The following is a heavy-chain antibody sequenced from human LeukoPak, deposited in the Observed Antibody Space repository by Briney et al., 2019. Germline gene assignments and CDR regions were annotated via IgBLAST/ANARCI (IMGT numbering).Heavy chain of an antibody. V-gene: IGHV4-39*01. CDR2: IYYSWST. CDR3: ARQAITFGGVIVNFDY. CDR1: GGSISSSSYY. J-gene: IGHJ4*02. D-gene: IGHD3-16*02. Sequence: SETLSLTCTVSGGSISSSSYYWGWIRQPPGKGLEWIGRIYYSWSTYYNPSLKSRVTISVDTSKNQSSLKLSSVTAADTAVYYCARQAITFGGVIVNFDYWGQGTLVTVSS.